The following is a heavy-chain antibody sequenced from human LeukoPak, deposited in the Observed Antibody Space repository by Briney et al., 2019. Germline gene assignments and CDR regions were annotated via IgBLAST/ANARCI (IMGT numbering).Heavy chain of an antibody. CDR1: GFTFSSYA. CDR3: AKDGRYYDSSEDY. D-gene: IGHD3-22*01. CDR2: ISGSGGST. V-gene: IGHV3-23*01. J-gene: IGHJ4*02. Sequence: GGSLRLSCAASGFTFSSYAMSWVRQAPGKGLEWVSAISGSGGSTYYADSVKGRSTISRDNSKNTLYLQMNSLRAEDTAVYYCAKDGRYYDSSEDYWGQGTLVTVSS.